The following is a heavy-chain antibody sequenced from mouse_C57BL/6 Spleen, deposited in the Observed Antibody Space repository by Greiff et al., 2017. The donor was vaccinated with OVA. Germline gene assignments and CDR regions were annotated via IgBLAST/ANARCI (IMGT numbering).Heavy chain of an antibody. CDR1: GFSLTSYG. V-gene: IGHV2-5*01. CDR2: IWRGGST. Sequence: QVQLQQSGPGLVQPSQSLSITCTVSGFSLTSYGVHWVRQSPGKGLEWLGVIWRGGSTDYNAAFMSRLSITKDNSKSQVFFKMNSLQADDTTIYYCAKNPNWDYYAMDYWGQGTSVTVSS. J-gene: IGHJ4*01. D-gene: IGHD4-1*02. CDR3: AKNPNWDYYAMDY.